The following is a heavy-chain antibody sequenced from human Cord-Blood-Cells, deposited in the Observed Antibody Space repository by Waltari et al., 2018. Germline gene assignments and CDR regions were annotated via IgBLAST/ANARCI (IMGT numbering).Heavy chain of an antibody. V-gene: IGHV4-39*01. CDR3: ARHDWGSGALNWFDP. CDR1: GGSISSSSYY. J-gene: IGHJ5*02. Sequence: QLQLQESGPGLVKPSEPLSLTCTVSGGSISSSSYYWGWIRQPPGKGLEWIGSISYSGSTDDNPSLKRRVTISVDTSKNLFSRKLRSVTAADTAVYYCARHDWGSGALNWFDPWGQGTLVTVSS. CDR2: ISYSGST. D-gene: IGHD7-27*01.